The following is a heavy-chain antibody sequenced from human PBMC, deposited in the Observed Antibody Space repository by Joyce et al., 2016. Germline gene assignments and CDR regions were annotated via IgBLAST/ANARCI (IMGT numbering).Heavy chain of an antibody. CDR2: INEDGSDQ. V-gene: IGHV3-7*03. CDR1: GLTFTTFW. J-gene: IGHJ6*02. CDR3: ARGRGMGV. Sequence: EAQLVESGGALVQPGESVKLSCAASGLTFTTFWMSWARRAPGKGVGWVANINEDGSDQYYVDSVRGRFTISRDNAKNSLYLQMNSLRAEDTAVYYCARGRGMGVWGQGTTVIVSS.